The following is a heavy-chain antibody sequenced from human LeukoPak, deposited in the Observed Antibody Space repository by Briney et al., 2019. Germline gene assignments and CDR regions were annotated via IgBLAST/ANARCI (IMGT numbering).Heavy chain of an antibody. D-gene: IGHD3-10*01. CDR2: ISYDGSNK. V-gene: IGHV3-30*18. J-gene: IGHJ4*02. CDR3: AKDLSAYAWFGPEKPAPFDY. CDR1: GFTFSSYS. Sequence: GGSLRLSCAASGFTFSSYSMNWVRQAPGKGLEWVAVISYDGSNKYYADSVKGRFTISRDNSKNTLYLQMNSLRAEDTAVYYCAKDLSAYAWFGPEKPAPFDYWGQGTLVTVSS.